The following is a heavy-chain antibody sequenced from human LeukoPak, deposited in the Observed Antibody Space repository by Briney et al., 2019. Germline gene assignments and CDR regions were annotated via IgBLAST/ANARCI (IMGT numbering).Heavy chain of an antibody. CDR3: ARDTSAWRYGMDV. CDR2: IKQDGSEK. D-gene: IGHD6-19*01. J-gene: IGHJ6*02. Sequence: GGSLRLSCEASGFTFSSHWMSWIRQAPGKGLEWVAIIKQDGSEKDYVDSVTGRFTISRDNAKNSLYLQMNSLRDEDTAVYYCARDTSAWRYGMDVWGQGTTVTVSS. V-gene: IGHV3-7*01. CDR1: GFTFSSHW.